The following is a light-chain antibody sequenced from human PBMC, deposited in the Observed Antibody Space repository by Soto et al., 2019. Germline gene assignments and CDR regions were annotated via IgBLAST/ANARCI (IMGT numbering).Light chain of an antibody. CDR3: QEYGASPIYT. J-gene: IGKJ2*01. Sequence: EIVLTQSPGTLSLSPGERATLSCRASQSVSSTYLAWYQQKPGQPPRLLIFGASNRAAGTPDRFSGSGSGTDFTLTISTVEPEDFAVYYCQEYGASPIYTFGQGTKLEIK. V-gene: IGKV3-20*01. CDR2: GAS. CDR1: QSVSSTY.